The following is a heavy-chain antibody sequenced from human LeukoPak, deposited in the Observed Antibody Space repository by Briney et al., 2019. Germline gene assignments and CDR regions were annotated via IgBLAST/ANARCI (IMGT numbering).Heavy chain of an antibody. D-gene: IGHD4-17*01. CDR3: ARGVYGDLRGWYFDL. Sequence: SETLSLTCSVSGDSISSSSHYWAWIRLPPGKALGWIGHVFYSGSTEYNPSLRSRVTISVDRSKNQFSLKLSSVTAADTAVYYCARGVYGDLRGWYFDLWGRGTLVTVSS. J-gene: IGHJ2*01. CDR2: VFYSGST. V-gene: IGHV4-39*07. CDR1: GDSISSSSHY.